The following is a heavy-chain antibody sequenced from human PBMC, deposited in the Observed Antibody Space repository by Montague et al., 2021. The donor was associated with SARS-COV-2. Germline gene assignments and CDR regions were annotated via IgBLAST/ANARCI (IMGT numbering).Heavy chain of an antibody. CDR3: ARGALFYDSSGYYSDAFDI. V-gene: IGHV4-61*02. Sequence: LVKPTQTLTLTCTFPGFSLNTSGMCVSWIRQPPGKALEWIGRIYTSGSTNYDPSLKSRVTMSVDTSKNQFSLKLSSVTAADTAVYYCARGALFYDSSGYYSDAFDIWGQGTMVTVSS. CDR1: GFSLNTSGMC. D-gene: IGHD3-22*01. CDR2: IYTSGST. J-gene: IGHJ3*02.